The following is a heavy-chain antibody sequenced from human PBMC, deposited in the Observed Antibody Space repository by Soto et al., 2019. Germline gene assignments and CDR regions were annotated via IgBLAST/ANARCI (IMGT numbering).Heavy chain of an antibody. Sequence: SVKVSGKASGGTFRSYAIIWVRQAPGQVLEWMGGIIPLFGKPNYAEKFLGRVTISADESTRTAYMEVPRLQSEDTAVYYCARSMETNYFYCMDVWGLGTTVTVSS. CDR1: GGTFRSYA. J-gene: IGHJ6*02. CDR3: ARSMETNYFYCMDV. CDR2: IIPLFGKP. D-gene: IGHD2-8*01. V-gene: IGHV1-69*13.